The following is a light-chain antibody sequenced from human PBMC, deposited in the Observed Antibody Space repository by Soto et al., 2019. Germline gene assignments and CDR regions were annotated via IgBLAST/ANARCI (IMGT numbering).Light chain of an antibody. V-gene: IGLV7-46*01. CDR3: LLIYENVGEV. J-gene: IGLJ1*01. CDR2: DTN. Sequence: QAVVTQEPSLTVSPGGTVTLTCASSTGAVTTGHWPHWFQQKPGQTPRTLIYDTNNRHSWTPARFSGSLLGGKAALTLSDAQPEDAADYYCLLIYENVGEVFGAGTKLTVL. CDR1: TGAVTTGHW.